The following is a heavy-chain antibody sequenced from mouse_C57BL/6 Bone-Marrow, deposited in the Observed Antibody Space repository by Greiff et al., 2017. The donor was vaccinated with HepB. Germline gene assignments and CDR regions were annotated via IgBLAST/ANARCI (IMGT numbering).Heavy chain of an antibody. CDR3: ATILPLSSKFDY. Sequence: QVQLQQPGAELVKPGASVKLSCKASGYTFTSYWMHWVKQRPGQGLEWIGMIHPNSGSTNYNEKFKSKATLTVDKSSSTAYMQLSSLTSEDSAVYYCATILPLSSKFDYWGQGTTLTVSS. J-gene: IGHJ2*01. CDR1: GYTFTSYW. V-gene: IGHV1-64*01. D-gene: IGHD2-10*02. CDR2: IHPNSGST.